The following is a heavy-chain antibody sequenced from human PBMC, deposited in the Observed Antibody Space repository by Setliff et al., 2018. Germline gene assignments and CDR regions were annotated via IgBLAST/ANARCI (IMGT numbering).Heavy chain of an antibody. Sequence: GGSLRLSCAASGFTLIDYYMNWIRQTPRKGLEWISHIDPRGSPVDYVDSVKGRFTISRDNTKNLVYLQMDSLRADDTAVYYCTRSRGTTVYDYWGQGTLVTVSS. CDR3: TRSRGTTVYDY. CDR2: IDPRGSPV. V-gene: IGHV3-11*01. CDR1: GFTLIDYY. J-gene: IGHJ4*02. D-gene: IGHD1-7*01.